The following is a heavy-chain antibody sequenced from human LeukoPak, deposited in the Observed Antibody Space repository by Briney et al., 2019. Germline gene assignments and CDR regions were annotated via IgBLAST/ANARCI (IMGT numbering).Heavy chain of an antibody. D-gene: IGHD4-11*01. J-gene: IGHJ4*02. CDR3: ARDSCSKNDY. CDR1: GFTFSTYS. Sequence: GGSLRLSCAASGFTFSTYSMTWVRQAPGKGLEWVSYISSSSSTIYYGGSVKGRLTVSRDNAKNSLYLQMNSLRAEDTAVYFCARDSCSKNDYWGQGTLVTVSS. V-gene: IGHV3-48*01. CDR2: ISSSSSTI.